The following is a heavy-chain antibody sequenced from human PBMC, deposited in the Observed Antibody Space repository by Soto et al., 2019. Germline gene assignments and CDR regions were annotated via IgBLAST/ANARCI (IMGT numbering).Heavy chain of an antibody. CDR2: IYYSGST. J-gene: IGHJ4*02. V-gene: IGHV4-39*01. CDR1: GGSISSSSYY. D-gene: IGHD6-19*01. CDR3: ARTLSYSSGWYDFDY. Sequence: SETLSLTCTVSGGSISSSSYYWGWIRQPPGKGLEWIGSIYYSGSTYYNPSLKSRVTISVDTSKNQFSLKLSSVTAADTAVYYCARTLSYSSGWYDFDYWGQGTLVTVSS.